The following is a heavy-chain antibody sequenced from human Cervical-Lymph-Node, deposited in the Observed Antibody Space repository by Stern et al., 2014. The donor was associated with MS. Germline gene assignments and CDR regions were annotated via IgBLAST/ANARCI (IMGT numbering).Heavy chain of an antibody. V-gene: IGHV1-69*01. CDR1: GD. J-gene: IGHJ5*02. Sequence: VQLVESGADVKKPGSSVRVSCKTSGDISWLRQAPGQGLEYRGASIHPEIPTHYPKGFQGRLTITADESTNTTYMELSSLRSDDTAVYYCARGAGDNWFDPWGQGTLVSVSS. D-gene: IGHD3-10*01. CDR2: SIHPEIPT. CDR3: ARGAGDNWFDP.